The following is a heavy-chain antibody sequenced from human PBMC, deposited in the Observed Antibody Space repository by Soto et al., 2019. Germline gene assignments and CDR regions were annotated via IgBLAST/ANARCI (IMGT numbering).Heavy chain of an antibody. CDR2: VSYDGGIK. CDR3: AKLPWGFNYYDRSEYRATDNDAFDI. D-gene: IGHD3-22*01. Sequence: QMQLVESGGGVVQPGTSLRVSCAASGFTFSHYGIHWVRQAPGKGLEWVAVVSYDGGIKLYADSVRDRFAISRVNSKNTLYLQMTSLGPDDTAVYYCAKLPWGFNYYDRSEYRATDNDAFDIWGQGTMVTVSS. V-gene: IGHV3-30*18. CDR1: GFTFSHYG. J-gene: IGHJ3*02.